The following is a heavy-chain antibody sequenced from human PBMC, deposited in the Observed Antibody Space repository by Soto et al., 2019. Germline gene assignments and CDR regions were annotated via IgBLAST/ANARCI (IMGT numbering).Heavy chain of an antibody. D-gene: IGHD3-3*01. Sequence: QVQLQESGPGLVKPSQTLSLTCTVSGGSISSGDYYWSCIRQPPGKGLEWIGYIYYSGSTYYNPFLRSRVTISVDTSKNQFSLKVGSVNAADTAVYYCARARNYDFWHSYNWFDPWGQGTLVSVSS. V-gene: IGHV4-30-4*01. CDR3: ARARNYDFWHSYNWFDP. J-gene: IGHJ5*02. CDR1: GGSISSGDYY. CDR2: IYYSGST.